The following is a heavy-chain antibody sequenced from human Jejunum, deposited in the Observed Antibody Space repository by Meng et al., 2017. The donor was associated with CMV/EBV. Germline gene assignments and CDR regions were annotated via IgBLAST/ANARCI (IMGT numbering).Heavy chain of an antibody. CDR1: FTSYG. CDR3: ASSRWGSGSYYDPSFDY. V-gene: IGHV1-18*01. D-gene: IGHD3-10*01. CDR2: ISVSNGNT. J-gene: IGHJ4*02. Sequence: FTSYGINWVRQAPGQGLEWMGWISVSNGNTNYAQKFRGRVTITTDASTSTTYMELGSLGSDDTAMYYCASSRWGSGSYYDPSFDYWGQGTLVTVSS.